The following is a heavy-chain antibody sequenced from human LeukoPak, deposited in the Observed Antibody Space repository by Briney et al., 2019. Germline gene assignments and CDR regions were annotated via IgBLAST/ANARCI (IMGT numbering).Heavy chain of an antibody. D-gene: IGHD1-26*01. CDR2: IYSSGRT. V-gene: IGHV4-61*02. CDR1: GASISSGSYY. Sequence: PSETLSLTCTVSGASISSGSYYWSWIRQPAGKGLEWIGRIYSSGRTHYSPSLKSRVTISVDTSRNQFSLRLSSVTAADTAVYYCARHSPVGIFYFDYWGQGTLVTVSS. CDR3: ARHSPVGIFYFDY. J-gene: IGHJ4*02.